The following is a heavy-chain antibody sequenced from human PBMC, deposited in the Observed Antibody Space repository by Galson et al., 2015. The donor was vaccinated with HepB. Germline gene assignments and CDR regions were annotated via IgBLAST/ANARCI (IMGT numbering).Heavy chain of an antibody. CDR3: AKDSETDDFWSGYYHYYYMDA. J-gene: IGHJ6*03. D-gene: IGHD3-3*01. V-gene: IGHV3-23*01. CDR1: GFNFGKYG. Sequence: SLRLSCAASGFNFGKYGMNWVRQAPGKGLEWVSSISGRGGRTFYADSVKGRFTISRDNSKSILYLQMHSLRAEDTAVYYCAKDSETDDFWSGYYHYYYMDAWGKGTTVAVSS. CDR2: ISGRGGRT.